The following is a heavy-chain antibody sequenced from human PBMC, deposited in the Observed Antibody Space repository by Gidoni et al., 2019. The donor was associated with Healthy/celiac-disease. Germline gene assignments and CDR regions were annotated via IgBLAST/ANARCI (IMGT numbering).Heavy chain of an antibody. CDR1: GGSISSSSYY. CDR3: ARRVGIAVAGFFDY. J-gene: IGHJ4*02. CDR2: IYYSGST. Sequence: QLQLQESGPGLVKPSETLSLTCTVSGGSISSSSYYWGWIRQPPGKGLEWIGSIYYSGSTYYNPSLKSRVTISVDTSKNQFSLKLSSVTAADTAVYYCARRVGIAVAGFFDYWGQGTLVTVSS. D-gene: IGHD6-19*01. V-gene: IGHV4-39*01.